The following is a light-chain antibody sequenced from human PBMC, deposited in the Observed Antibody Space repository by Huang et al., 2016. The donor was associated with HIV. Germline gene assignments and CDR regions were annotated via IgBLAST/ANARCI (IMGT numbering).Light chain of an antibody. CDR3: QRYNGWPPYT. V-gene: IGKV3-15*01. Sequence: EIVMTQSPVTLSVSPGERATLSCRASQNIDSNLAWYQQKSCQAPRLLIYGASTRATGLPARFSGSEDGTQYTHTISRLQSEDFVGYDWQRYNGWPPYTVGQGTRLEI. CDR2: GAS. CDR1: QNIDSN. J-gene: IGKJ2*01.